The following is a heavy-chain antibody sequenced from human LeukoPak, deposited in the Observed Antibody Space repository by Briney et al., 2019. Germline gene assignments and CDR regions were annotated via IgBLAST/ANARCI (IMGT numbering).Heavy chain of an antibody. J-gene: IGHJ5*02. CDR1: GGTFSSYA. CDR2: IIPILGIA. V-gene: IGHV1-69*04. D-gene: IGHD2-2*01. Sequence: ASVKVSCKASGGTFSSYAISWVRQAPGQGLEWMGRIIPILGIANYAQKFQGRVTITADKSTSTAYMELSSLRSEDTVVYYCASAPPYLVVVPALFWFDPWGQGTLVTVSS. CDR3: ASAPPYLVVVPALFWFDP.